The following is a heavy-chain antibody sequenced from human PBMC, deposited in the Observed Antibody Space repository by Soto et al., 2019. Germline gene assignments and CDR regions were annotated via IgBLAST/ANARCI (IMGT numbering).Heavy chain of an antibody. V-gene: IGHV3-23*01. CDR3: AKDLYGDHGGYYFDY. D-gene: IGHD4-17*01. CDR2: ISGSGGST. J-gene: IGHJ4*02. Sequence: GGSLRLSCAASGFTFSSYAMSWVRQAPGKGLEWVSAISGSGGSTYYADSVKGRFTISRDNSKNTLYLQMNSLRAEDTAVYYCAKDLYGDHGGYYFDYWGQGTLVTVSS. CDR1: GFTFSSYA.